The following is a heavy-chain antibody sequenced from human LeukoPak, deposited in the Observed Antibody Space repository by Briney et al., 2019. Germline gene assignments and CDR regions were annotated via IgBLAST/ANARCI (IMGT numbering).Heavy chain of an antibody. D-gene: IGHD3-9*01. J-gene: IGHJ4*02. CDR3: VLGDILTGYWAEYFPY. V-gene: IGHV1-18*01. Sequence: ASVKVSCKTSGYTFTTYGLSWVRQARGQGLGWMGWISGHNGNTNYAHKFQGRVSMTTDTPTRTAYMELKSLRSDDTAVYYCVLGDILTGYWAEYFPYWGQGTLVTVSS. CDR1: GYTFTTYG. CDR2: ISGHNGNT.